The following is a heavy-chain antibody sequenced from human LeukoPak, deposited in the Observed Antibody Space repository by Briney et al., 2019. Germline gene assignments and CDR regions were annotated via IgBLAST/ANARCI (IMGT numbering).Heavy chain of an antibody. Sequence: SETLSLTCTVSGGSVSSYYWSWIRQPPGKGLEWVGYIYYSGSTNYNPSLKSRVTISVDTSKNQFSLKLSSVTAADTAVYYCARDPMVRGVIPYWGQGTLVTVSS. V-gene: IGHV4-59*02. D-gene: IGHD3-10*01. J-gene: IGHJ4*02. CDR3: ARDPMVRGVIPY. CDR1: GGSVSSYY. CDR2: IYYSGST.